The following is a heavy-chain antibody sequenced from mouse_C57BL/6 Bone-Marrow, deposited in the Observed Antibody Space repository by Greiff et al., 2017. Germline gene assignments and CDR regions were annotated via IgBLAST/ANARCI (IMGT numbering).Heavy chain of an antibody. CDR1: GYSITSGYY. V-gene: IGHV3-6*01. CDR2: ISYDGSN. D-gene: IGHD2-4*01. J-gene: IGHJ2*01. CDR3: ARGSDYDGVDY. Sequence: ESGPGLVKPSQSLSLTCSVTGYSITSGYYWNWIRQFPGNKLEWMGYISYDGSNNYNPSLNNRISITRDTAKNQFFLKLNSVTTEDTATYYCARGSDYDGVDYWGQGTTLTVSS.